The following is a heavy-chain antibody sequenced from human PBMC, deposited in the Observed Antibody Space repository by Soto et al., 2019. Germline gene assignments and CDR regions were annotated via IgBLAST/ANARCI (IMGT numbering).Heavy chain of an antibody. CDR3: ARSPTRDWFAP. CDR2: ISSSSSYI. CDR1: GFTFSSYS. J-gene: IGHJ5*02. V-gene: IGHV3-21*01. Sequence: GGSLRLSCAASGFTFSSYSMNWVRQAPGKGLEWVSSISSSSSYIYYADSVKGRFTISRDNAKNSLYLQMNSLRAEDTAVYYCARSPTRDWFAPWGQGTLVTVSS.